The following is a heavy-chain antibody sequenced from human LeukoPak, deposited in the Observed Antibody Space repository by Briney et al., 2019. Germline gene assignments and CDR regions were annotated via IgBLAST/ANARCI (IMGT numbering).Heavy chain of an antibody. D-gene: IGHD5-12*01. CDR3: ARDRGGWLRPYFDS. V-gene: IGHV4-30-4*08. J-gene: IGHJ4*02. CDR1: GGSINSADHY. Sequence: SETLSLTCTVSGGSINSADHYWSWTRQPPGKGLEWVGYIFSTGSTYYNPSLQSRLTISLDKSTNQFFLKLTSVTAADTAVYYCARDRGGWLRPYFDSWGQGTLVTVSS. CDR2: IFSTGST.